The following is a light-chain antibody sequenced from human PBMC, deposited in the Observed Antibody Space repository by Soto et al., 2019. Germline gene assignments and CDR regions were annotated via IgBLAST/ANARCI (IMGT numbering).Light chain of an antibody. CDR3: SSYTSSSTL. Sequence: QFVLTQPASVSGSPGQSITISCTGNSSDVGGYNYVSWYQQQPGKAPKLMIYAVTDRPSGVSSRFSGSKSGNTASRTISGLQAEDEADYYCSSYTSSSTLFGTGTKVTVL. J-gene: IGLJ1*01. V-gene: IGLV2-14*01. CDR2: AVT. CDR1: SSDVGGYNY.